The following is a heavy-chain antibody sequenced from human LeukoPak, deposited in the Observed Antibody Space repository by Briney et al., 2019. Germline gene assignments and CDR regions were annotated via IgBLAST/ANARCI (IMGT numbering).Heavy chain of an antibody. V-gene: IGHV3-43*02. CDR2: IRGDGGST. D-gene: IGHD6-6*01. CDR1: GFTFDDYA. Sequence: GGSLRPSCAASGFTFDDYAMHWVRQAPGKGLEWVSLIRGDGGSTYYADSVTGRFTISRDNSKNSLYLQMNSLRTEDTALYYCAKDAEYSSSSRTLDYWGQGTLVTVSS. J-gene: IGHJ4*02. CDR3: AKDAEYSSSSRTLDY.